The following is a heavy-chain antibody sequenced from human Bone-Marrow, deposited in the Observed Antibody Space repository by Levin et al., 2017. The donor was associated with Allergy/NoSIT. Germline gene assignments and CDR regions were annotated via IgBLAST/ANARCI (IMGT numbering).Heavy chain of an antibody. CDR2: LYSDGRT. D-gene: IGHD6-19*01. Sequence: LSGGSLRLSCVASGFTVSSNYMSWVRQAPGKGLEWVSVLYSDGRTYYADSVKGRFTISRDNPKNTLYLQMNSLRDEDTAVYYCAGHSGGWYGRGWFDPWGQGTLVTVSS. CDR3: AGHSGGWYGRGWFDP. V-gene: IGHV3-66*04. J-gene: IGHJ5*02. CDR1: GFTVSSNY.